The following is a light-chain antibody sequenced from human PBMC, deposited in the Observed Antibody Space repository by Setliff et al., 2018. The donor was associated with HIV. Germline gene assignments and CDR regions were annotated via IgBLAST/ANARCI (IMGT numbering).Light chain of an antibody. CDR2: EVT. J-gene: IGLJ1*01. Sequence: QSALTQPASVSGPPGQSITISCPGTTSDIGAFNFVSWYKQHPGKAPKLIIYEVTYRPSGVSTRFSGSKSGNTASLTISGLQAEDVADYYCNSYSSRSTYVFGTWPNATVL. CDR1: TSDIGAFNF. V-gene: IGLV2-14*01. CDR3: NSYSSRSTYV.